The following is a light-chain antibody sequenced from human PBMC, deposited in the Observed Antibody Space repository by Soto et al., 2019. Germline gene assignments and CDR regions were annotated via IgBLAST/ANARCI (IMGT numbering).Light chain of an antibody. CDR1: SSDVGSYNL. CDR3: CSYAGSSTYV. Sequence: QSALTQPASVSGSPGQSITISCTGTSSDVGSYNLVSWYQHHPGKAPKLMIYEGSKRPSGVSNRFSGSKSGNTAFLTISGLQAEDEAYYYCCSYAGSSTYVFGTGTKLTVL. J-gene: IGLJ1*01. CDR2: EGS. V-gene: IGLV2-23*01.